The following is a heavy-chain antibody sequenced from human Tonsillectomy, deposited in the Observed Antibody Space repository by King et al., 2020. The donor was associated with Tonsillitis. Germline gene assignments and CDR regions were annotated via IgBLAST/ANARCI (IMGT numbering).Heavy chain of an antibody. CDR2: IRSKAYGGTT. CDR1: GFTFGDYT. D-gene: IGHD5-18*01. J-gene: IGHJ4*02. Sequence: VQLVESGGGLVQPGRSLRLSCPASGFTFGDYTMSWFRQAPGKGLEWVGFIRSKAYGGTTEYAASVKGRFTISRDDSKSIAYLQMNSLKTEDTAVYYCTIVVYTAMGHIDYWGQGTLVTVSS. V-gene: IGHV3-49*03. CDR3: TIVVYTAMGHIDY.